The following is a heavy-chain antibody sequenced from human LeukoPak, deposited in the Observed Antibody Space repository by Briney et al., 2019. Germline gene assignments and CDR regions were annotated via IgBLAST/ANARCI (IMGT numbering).Heavy chain of an antibody. CDR3: TRRYNYDSSGYYYVRDAFDI. CDR2: IRSKAYGGTT. V-gene: IGHV3-49*04. CDR1: V. D-gene: IGHD3-22*01. Sequence: GGSLRLSCTASVMSWVRQAPGKGLEWVGFIRSKAYGGTTKNAASVKGRFTISRDDSRSIAYLQMNSLKTEDTAVYYCTRRYNYDSSGYYYVRDAFDIWGQGTMVTVSS. J-gene: IGHJ3*02.